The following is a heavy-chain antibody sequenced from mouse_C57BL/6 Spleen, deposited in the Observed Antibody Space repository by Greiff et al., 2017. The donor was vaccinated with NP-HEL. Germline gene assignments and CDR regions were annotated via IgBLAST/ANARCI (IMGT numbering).Heavy chain of an antibody. V-gene: IGHV1-9*01. Sequence: QVQLQQSGAELMKPGASVKLSCKATGYTFTGYWIEWVKQRPGHGLEWIGEILPGSGSTNYNEKFKGKATFTADPSSNTAYMQLSSLTTEDSAIYYCARKLRSHWYFDVWGTGTTVTVSS. J-gene: IGHJ1*03. CDR2: ILPGSGST. CDR1: GYTFTGYW. D-gene: IGHD1-1*01. CDR3: ARKLRSHWYFDV.